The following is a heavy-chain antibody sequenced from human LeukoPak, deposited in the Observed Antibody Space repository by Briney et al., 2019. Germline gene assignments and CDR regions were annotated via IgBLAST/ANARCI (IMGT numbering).Heavy chain of an antibody. D-gene: IGHD2-15*01. J-gene: IGHJ3*02. CDR1: GGTFSSYA. CDR2: IIPIFGTA. V-gene: IGHV1-69*13. Sequence: SVKVSCKASGGTFSSYAISWVRQAPGQGLEWMGGIIPIFGTANYAQKFQGRVTITADESTSTAYMELSSLGSEDTAVYYCARSGSFGLVQNAFDIWGQGTMVTVSS. CDR3: ARSGSFGLVQNAFDI.